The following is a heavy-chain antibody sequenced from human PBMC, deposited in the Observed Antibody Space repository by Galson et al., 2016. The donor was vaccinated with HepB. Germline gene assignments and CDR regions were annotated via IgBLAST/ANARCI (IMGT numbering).Heavy chain of an antibody. Sequence: SLRLSCAASGFTFSTYTMSWVRQAPGKGLEWVSSISSSGSNVYYEDSVKGRFTISRDNSKNSLYLQMNSLTAEDTAVYYCAKDQILGVGPAALDYWGQGTLVTVSS. V-gene: IGHV3-21*04. J-gene: IGHJ4*01. D-gene: IGHD2-2*01. CDR2: ISSSGSNV. CDR1: GFTFSTYT. CDR3: AKDQILGVGPAALDY.